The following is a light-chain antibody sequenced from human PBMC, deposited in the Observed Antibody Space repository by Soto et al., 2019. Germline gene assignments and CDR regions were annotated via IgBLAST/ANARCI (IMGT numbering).Light chain of an antibody. CDR2: NNN. V-gene: IGLV1-47*02. Sequence: QSVLTQPPSASGTPGQRVSISCSGSSSNIGSDFVNWYQQLPGTAPKLLIYNNNQRPSGVPDRFSGSTSGTSASLAISGLRSEDEAAYYCASWDDSLSGWVSGGGTKLTVL. J-gene: IGLJ3*02. CDR1: SSNIGSDF. CDR3: ASWDDSLSGWV.